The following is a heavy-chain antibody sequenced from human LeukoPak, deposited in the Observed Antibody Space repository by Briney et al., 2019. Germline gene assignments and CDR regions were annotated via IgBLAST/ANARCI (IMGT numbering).Heavy chain of an antibody. J-gene: IGHJ6*03. CDR3: AKDLGVMGYYYYYIDV. D-gene: IGHD3-16*01. CDR2: ISGSGGST. CDR1: GFTFSSYA. Sequence: PGGSLRLSCAASGFTFSSYAMSWVRQAPGKGLEWVSAISGSGGSTYYADSVKGRFTISRDNSKHTLYLQTNSLTAEDTAVYYCAKDLGVMGYYYYYIDVWGKGTTVTVSS. V-gene: IGHV3-23*01.